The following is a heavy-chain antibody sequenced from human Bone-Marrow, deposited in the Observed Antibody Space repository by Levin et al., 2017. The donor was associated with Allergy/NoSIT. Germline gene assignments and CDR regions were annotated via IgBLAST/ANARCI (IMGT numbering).Heavy chain of an antibody. D-gene: IGHD6-19*01. Sequence: RAGGSLRLSCAASGFTFSDYYMSWIRQAPGKGLEWVSYISNSGRTIYYADSVKGRFTISRDNAKHSLSLQMNSLRPDETAVYYCARWGHNAGWYYDTWGQGTLVTVSS. CDR3: ARWGHNAGWYYDT. V-gene: IGHV3-11*01. CDR1: GFTFSDYY. J-gene: IGHJ5*02. CDR2: ISNSGRTI.